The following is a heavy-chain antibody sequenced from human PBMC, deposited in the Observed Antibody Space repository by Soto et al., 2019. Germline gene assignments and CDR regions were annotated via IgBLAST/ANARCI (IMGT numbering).Heavy chain of an antibody. CDR2: IIPIFGTA. CDR3: ARGLMAAARPDYYYGMDV. D-gene: IGHD6-6*01. J-gene: IGHJ6*02. CDR1: GGTFSSYA. Sequence: QVQLVQSGAEVKKPGSSVKVSCKASGGTFSSYAISWVRQAPGQGLEWMGGIIPIFGTANYAQKFQGRVTITADESTSTAYMELSSLRSEDTAVYYCARGLMAAARPDYYYGMDVWGQGTTVTVSS. V-gene: IGHV1-69*12.